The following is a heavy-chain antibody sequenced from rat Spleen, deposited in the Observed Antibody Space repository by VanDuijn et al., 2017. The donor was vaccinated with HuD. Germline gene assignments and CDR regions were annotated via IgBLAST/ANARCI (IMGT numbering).Heavy chain of an antibody. J-gene: IGHJ2*01. V-gene: IGHV3-3*01. D-gene: IGHD1-1*01. CDR1: DYSITSSYR. CDR2: INGAGST. CDR3: ARYPYYYSGYY. Sequence: VRLLESGPGLVKPSQSLSLTCSVTDYSITSSYRWNWIRKFPGNKLEWMGYINGAGSTNYNPSLKSRISITRDTSKNQFFLQVNSITTEDTGTYYCARYPYYYSGYYWGQGVWVTVSS.